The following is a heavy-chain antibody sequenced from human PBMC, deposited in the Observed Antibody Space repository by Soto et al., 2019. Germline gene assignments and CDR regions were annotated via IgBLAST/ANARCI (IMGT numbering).Heavy chain of an antibody. D-gene: IGHD3-3*01. V-gene: IGHV4-31*03. Sequence: QVQLQESGPGLVKPSQTLSLTCTVSGGSISSGGYYWSWIRQHPGKGLEWIGYIYYSGSTYYNPSLKSRVTISVDTSKTQCSLKLSSVTAADTAVYYCAASPRWRFDFDYWGQGTLVTVSS. CDR2: IYYSGST. CDR1: GGSISSGGYY. CDR3: AASPRWRFDFDY. J-gene: IGHJ4*02.